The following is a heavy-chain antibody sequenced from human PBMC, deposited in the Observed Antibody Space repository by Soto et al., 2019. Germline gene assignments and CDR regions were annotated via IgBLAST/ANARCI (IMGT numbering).Heavy chain of an antibody. CDR3: ARDSYGDYGLGY. J-gene: IGHJ4*02. CDR2: IYYSGST. D-gene: IGHD4-17*01. CDR1: GGSISSGGYY. Sequence: QVQLQESGPGLVKPSQTLSLTCTVSGGSISSGGYYWSWIRQHPGKGLEWIGYIYYSGSTYYNPSLKSRVTIAVDTSKNQFSLKLSSVTAADTAEYYCARDSYGDYGLGYWGQGTLVTVSS. V-gene: IGHV4-31*03.